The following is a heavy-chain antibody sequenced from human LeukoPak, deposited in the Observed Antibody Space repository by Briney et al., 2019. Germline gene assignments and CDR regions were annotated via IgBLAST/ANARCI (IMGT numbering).Heavy chain of an antibody. D-gene: IGHD3/OR15-3a*01. J-gene: IGHJ4*02. CDR1: GVSISSSNSY. CDR2: IHYSGNT. V-gene: IGHV4-39*01. CDR3: ARQTGSGLFILP. Sequence: ASETLSLTCTVSGVSISSSNSYWGWIRQPPGKGLEWIGSIHYSGNTYYNASLKSQVSISIDTSKNQFSLRLTSVTAADTAVYYCARQTGSGLFILPGGQGTLVTVSS.